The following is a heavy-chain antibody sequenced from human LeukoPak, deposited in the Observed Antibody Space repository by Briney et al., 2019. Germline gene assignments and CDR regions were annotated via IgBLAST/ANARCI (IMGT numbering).Heavy chain of an antibody. CDR1: GYTFTSYG. Sequence: GASVKVSCKASGYTFTSYGISWVRQAPGQGLEWMGWISAYNGNTNYAQKLQGRVTMTTDTSTSTACMELRSLRSDDTAVYYCARVSHTAMVFYYWGQGTLVTVSS. CDR2: ISAYNGNT. V-gene: IGHV1-18*01. J-gene: IGHJ4*02. D-gene: IGHD5-18*01. CDR3: ARVSHTAMVFYY.